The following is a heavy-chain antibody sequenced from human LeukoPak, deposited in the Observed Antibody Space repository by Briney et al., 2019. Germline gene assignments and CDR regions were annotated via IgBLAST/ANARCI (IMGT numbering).Heavy chain of an antibody. CDR2: IIPIFGTA. CDR1: GGTFSSYA. Sequence: ASVKVSCKASGGTFSSYAISWVRQAPGQGLGWMGGIIPIFGTANYAQKFQGRVTITADESTSTAYMELSSLRAEDTAVYYCAREKNYYDSSGYFDYWGQGTLVTVFS. J-gene: IGHJ4*02. D-gene: IGHD3-22*01. V-gene: IGHV1-69*13. CDR3: AREKNYYDSSGYFDY.